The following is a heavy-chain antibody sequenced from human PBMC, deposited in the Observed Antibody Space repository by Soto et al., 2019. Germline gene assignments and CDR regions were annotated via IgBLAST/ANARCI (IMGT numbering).Heavy chain of an antibody. D-gene: IGHD3-9*01. CDR3: GGRYYFGDY. Sequence: QVQLVESGGGVVQPGRSLRLSCAASGFTFSSYGMHWVRQAPGKGLEWVATISYDGSNKYYADSVKGRFTVSRDNSKNTLYVQMNNLRADDTAVYYGGGRYYFGDYWGQVSLVTVSS. CDR1: GFTFSSYG. J-gene: IGHJ4*02. CDR2: ISYDGSNK. V-gene: IGHV3-30*03.